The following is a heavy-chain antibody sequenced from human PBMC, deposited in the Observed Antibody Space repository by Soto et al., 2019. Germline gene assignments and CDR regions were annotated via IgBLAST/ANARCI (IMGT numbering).Heavy chain of an antibody. CDR3: VKTAAAYDFWSGYIWFDP. D-gene: IGHD3-3*01. Sequence: GGSLRLSCSASGFTFSSYAMHWVRQAPGKGLEYVSAISSNGGSTYYADSVKGRFTISRDNSKNTLYLQMSSLRAEDTAVYYCVKTAAAYDFWSGYIWFDPWGQGTLVTVSS. V-gene: IGHV3-64D*08. J-gene: IGHJ5*02. CDR2: ISSNGGST. CDR1: GFTFSSYA.